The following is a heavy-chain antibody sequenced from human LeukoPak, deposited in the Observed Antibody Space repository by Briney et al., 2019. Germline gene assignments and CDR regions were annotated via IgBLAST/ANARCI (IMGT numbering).Heavy chain of an antibody. V-gene: IGHV1-69*01. Sequence: PGSSVKVSCKASGGTFSSYAISWVRQAPGQGLEWMGGIIPIFGTANYAQKFQGRVTITADESTSTDYMELSSLRSEDTAVYYCARDLRRFQPGIPNSFDPWGQGTLVTVSS. J-gene: IGHJ5*02. CDR2: IIPIFGTA. CDR3: ARDLRRFQPGIPNSFDP. CDR1: GGTFSSYA. D-gene: IGHD3-3*01.